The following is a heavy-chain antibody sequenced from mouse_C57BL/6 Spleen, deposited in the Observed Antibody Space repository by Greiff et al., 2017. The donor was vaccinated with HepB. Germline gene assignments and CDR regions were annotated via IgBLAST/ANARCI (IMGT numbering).Heavy chain of an antibody. CDR1: GYSITSGYY. Sequence: EVQLQESGPGLVKPSQSLSLTCSVTGYSITSGYYWNWIRQFPGNKLEWMGYISYDGSNNYNPSLNNRISITRDTSKNQFFLKLNSVTTEDTATYYCARRDYSNYVWYFDVWGTGTTVTVSS. CDR2: ISYDGSN. CDR3: ARRDYSNYVWYFDV. J-gene: IGHJ1*03. V-gene: IGHV3-6*01. D-gene: IGHD2-5*01.